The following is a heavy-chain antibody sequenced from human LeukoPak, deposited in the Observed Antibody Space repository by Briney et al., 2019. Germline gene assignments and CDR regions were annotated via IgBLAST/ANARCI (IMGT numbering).Heavy chain of an antibody. J-gene: IGHJ4*02. Sequence: SETLSLTCAVYGGSFSGYYWSWIRQPPGKGLEWIGEINHSGSTNYNLSLKSRVTISVDTSKNQFSLKLSSVTAADTAVYYCARTRSKTITMVLDYWGQGTLVTVSS. CDR2: INHSGST. V-gene: IGHV4-34*01. CDR3: ARTRSKTITMVLDY. CDR1: GGSFSGYY. D-gene: IGHD3-10*01.